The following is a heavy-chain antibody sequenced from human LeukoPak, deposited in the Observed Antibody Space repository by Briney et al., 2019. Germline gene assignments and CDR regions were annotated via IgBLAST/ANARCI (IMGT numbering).Heavy chain of an antibody. V-gene: IGHV3-30-3*01. CDR2: ISYDGGNK. CDR1: GFTFSSYA. J-gene: IGHJ4*02. CDR3: AREVEGIGY. Sequence: GRSLRLSCAASGFTFSSYAMHWVRQAPGKGLEWVALISYDGGNKYYADSVKGRFTVSRDNSKNTLYLQVNSLRTEDTAVYYCAREVEGIGYWGQGTLVTVSS. D-gene: IGHD6-13*01.